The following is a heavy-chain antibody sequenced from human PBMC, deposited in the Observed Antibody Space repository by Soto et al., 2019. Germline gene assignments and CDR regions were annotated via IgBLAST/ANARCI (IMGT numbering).Heavy chain of an antibody. CDR2: ISAYNGNT. CDR1: GYTFTSYG. V-gene: IGHV1-18*01. J-gene: IGHJ4*02. Sequence: QVPLVQSGAEVKKPGASVKVSCKASGYTFTSYGISWVRQAPGQGLEWMGWISAYNGNTHYAQKLQGRVTMTKDTSTRTAYMELRSLRSDDTAVYYCARWYYDFWSGQEYDYWGQGTLVTVSS. D-gene: IGHD3-3*01. CDR3: ARWYYDFWSGQEYDY.